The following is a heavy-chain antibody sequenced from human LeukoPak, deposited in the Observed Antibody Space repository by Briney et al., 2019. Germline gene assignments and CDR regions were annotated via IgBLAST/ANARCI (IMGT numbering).Heavy chain of an antibody. CDR1: GGSISSSSYY. J-gene: IGHJ5*02. CDR2: IYYSGST. CDR3: ASPGYSSGWGRNWFDP. Sequence: PSETLSLTCTVSGGSISSSSYYWGWIRQPPGRGLEWIGSIYYSGSTYYNPSLKSRVTISVDTSKSQFSLKLSSVTAADTAVYYCASPGYSSGWGRNWFDPWGQGTLVTVSS. D-gene: IGHD6-19*01. V-gene: IGHV4-39*01.